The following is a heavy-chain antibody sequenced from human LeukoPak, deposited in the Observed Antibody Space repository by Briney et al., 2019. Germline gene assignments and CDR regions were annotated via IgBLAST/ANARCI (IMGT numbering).Heavy chain of an antibody. CDR3: AKDVYRSAWFSTPDY. CDR2: IKQDGSEK. CDR1: GFTFSSYW. D-gene: IGHD6-25*01. J-gene: IGHJ4*02. V-gene: IGHV3-7*03. Sequence: GGSLRLSCAASGFTFSSYWMSWVRQAPGKVLEWVANIKQDGSEKYYVDSVKGRFTISRDNAKNSLYLQMNSLRAEDTAVYYCAKDVYRSAWFSTPDYWGQGTLVTVSS.